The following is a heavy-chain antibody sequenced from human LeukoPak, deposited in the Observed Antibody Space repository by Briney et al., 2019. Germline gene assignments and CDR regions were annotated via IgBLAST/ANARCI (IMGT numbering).Heavy chain of an antibody. CDR2: ISAYNGNT. CDR1: GYTFTSYG. CDR3: ARENYGSGSYYARDFDY. Sequence: ASVKVSCKASGYTFTSYGISWVRQAPGQGLEWMGWISAYNGNTNYAQKLQGRVTMTTDTSTSTAYMELRSLRSDDTAVYYCARENYGSGSYYARDFDYWGQGTLVTVSS. V-gene: IGHV1-18*04. D-gene: IGHD3-10*01. J-gene: IGHJ4*02.